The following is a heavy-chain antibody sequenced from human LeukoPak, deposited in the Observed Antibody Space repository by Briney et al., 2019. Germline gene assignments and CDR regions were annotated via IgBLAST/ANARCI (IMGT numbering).Heavy chain of an antibody. D-gene: IGHD2-2*01. J-gene: IGHJ6*03. V-gene: IGHV1-18*01. CDR3: ARRPGYCSSTSCYQSSYYYYYMDV. CDR1: GYTFTSYG. CDR2: ISAYNGNT. Sequence: ALVKVSCKASGYTFTSYGISWVRQAPGQGLEWMGWISAYNGNTNYAQKLQGRVTMTTDTSTSTAYMELRSLRSDDTAVYYCARRPGYCSSTSCYQSSYYYYYMDVWGKGTTVTVSS.